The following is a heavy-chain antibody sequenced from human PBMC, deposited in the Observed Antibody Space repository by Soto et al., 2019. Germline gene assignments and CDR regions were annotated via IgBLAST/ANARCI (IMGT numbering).Heavy chain of an antibody. Sequence: EVQLVESGGGLVKPGGSLRLSCAASGFTFSGHTIKWVRQAPGKGLEWVSAVSSSSSYIYYADSVKGRFTVSRENAEKTLYLQMNSLRADDTAIYYCARCMGFDGSGYAFFDSWGQGTLVTVSS. CDR3: ARCMGFDGSGYAFFDS. J-gene: IGHJ4*02. CDR1: GFTFSGHT. D-gene: IGHD3-10*01. V-gene: IGHV3-21*01. CDR2: VSSSSSYI.